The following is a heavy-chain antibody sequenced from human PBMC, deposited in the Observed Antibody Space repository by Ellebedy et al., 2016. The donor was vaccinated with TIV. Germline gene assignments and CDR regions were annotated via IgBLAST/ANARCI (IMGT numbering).Heavy chain of an antibody. CDR2: MNPNSGNT. V-gene: IGHV1-8*01. Sequence: ASVKVSXKASGYTFTSYDINWVRQATGQGLEWMGWMNPNSGNTGYAQKFQGRVTMTRNTSISTAYMELSSLRSEDTAVYYCARGPMVYYYYYGMDVWGQGTTVTVSS. CDR1: GYTFTSYD. CDR3: ARGPMVYYYYYGMDV. J-gene: IGHJ6*02. D-gene: IGHD3-10*01.